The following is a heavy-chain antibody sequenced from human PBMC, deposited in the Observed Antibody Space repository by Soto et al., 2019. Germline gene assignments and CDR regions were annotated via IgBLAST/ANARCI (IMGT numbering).Heavy chain of an antibody. J-gene: IGHJ4*02. CDR1: GFSLSTSGVS. V-gene: IGHV2-5*02. Sequence: QITLKESGPTLVKPTQTLTLTCTFSGFSLSTSGVSVAWIRQPPGKALEWLALIYWDGNKRYSPSLESRLTSTKDTSKNQVVLTMTCMDPVDTATYYCAHRHGSSGSYYFDYWGPGTLVTVSS. D-gene: IGHD3-10*01. CDR3: AHRHGSSGSYYFDY. CDR2: IYWDGNK.